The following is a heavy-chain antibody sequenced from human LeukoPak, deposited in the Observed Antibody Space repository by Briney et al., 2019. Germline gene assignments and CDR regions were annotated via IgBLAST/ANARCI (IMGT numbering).Heavy chain of an antibody. CDR3: VSLLEWLLALDY. V-gene: IGHV4-39*01. CDR2: IYYSGST. J-gene: IGHJ4*01. D-gene: IGHD3-3*01. Sequence: SETLSLTCTVSVGSVSSSSYYWGWIRQPPGKGLEWIGSIYYSGSTYYNPSLKSRVTISVDTSKNQFSLKLSSVTAADTAVYYCVSLLEWLLALDYWGQGTLVTVSS. CDR1: VGSVSSSSYY.